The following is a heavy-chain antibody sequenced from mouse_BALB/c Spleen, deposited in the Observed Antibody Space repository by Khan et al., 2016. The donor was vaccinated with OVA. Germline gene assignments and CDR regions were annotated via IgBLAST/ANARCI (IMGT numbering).Heavy chain of an antibody. CDR1: GFSLTGYG. Sequence: QVRLQQSGPGLVAPSQSLSITCTVSGFSLTGYGVNWVRQPPGKGLEWLGMIGGDGSTDYNSVLKSRLSITKDNSKSQVFLKMNSLQTDDTARYYCARELRLGGFAFWGQGTLVTVSA. J-gene: IGHJ3*01. V-gene: IGHV2-6-7*01. D-gene: IGHD1-2*01. CDR3: ARELRLGGFAF. CDR2: IGGDGST.